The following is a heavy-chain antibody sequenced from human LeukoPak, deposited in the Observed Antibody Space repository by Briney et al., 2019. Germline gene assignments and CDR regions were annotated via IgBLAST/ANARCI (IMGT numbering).Heavy chain of an antibody. CDR1: GFTFSDYA. V-gene: IGHV3-23*01. D-gene: IGHD3-9*01. J-gene: IGHJ6*02. Sequence: PGGSLRLTCAASGFTFSDYAMTWVRQAPGKGLEWVSAISGTGGNTFYVDSVKGRFTISRDKSRNTLYLQMNSLRVEDTALYYCAKAYRPFDDTASMDVWGQGTTVTVS. CDR2: ISGTGGNT. CDR3: AKAYRPFDDTASMDV.